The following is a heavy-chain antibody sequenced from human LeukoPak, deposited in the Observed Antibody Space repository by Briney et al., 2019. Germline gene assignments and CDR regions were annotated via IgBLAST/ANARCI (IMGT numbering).Heavy chain of an antibody. D-gene: IGHD3-16*01. CDR2: INPNSGGT. J-gene: IGHJ5*02. V-gene: IGHV1-2*02. Sequence: GASVKVSCKASGYTFIGYYIHWVRQAPGQGLEWMGWINPNSGGTDYAQTFQGRVTMTGDTSISTAHMELSGVRSDDTAVYYCTRDRLGGSGWFDPWGQGTLVTVSS. CDR1: GYTFIGYY. CDR3: TRDRLGGSGWFDP.